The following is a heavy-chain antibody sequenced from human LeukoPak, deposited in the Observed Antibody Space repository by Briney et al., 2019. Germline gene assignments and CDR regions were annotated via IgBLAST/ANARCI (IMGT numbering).Heavy chain of an antibody. D-gene: IGHD6-13*01. V-gene: IGHV3-74*01. J-gene: IGHJ1*01. CDR1: GFTFSSYW. Sequence: GGSLRLSCAASGFTFSSYWMHWVRQAPGKGLVWVSRINSDGSSTSYADSVKGRFTISRDNAKNTLYLQMNSLRAEDTAVYYCARGSSSRYSEEYSHFQHWGQGTLVTVSS. CDR3: ARGSSSRYSEEYSHFQH. CDR2: INSDGSST.